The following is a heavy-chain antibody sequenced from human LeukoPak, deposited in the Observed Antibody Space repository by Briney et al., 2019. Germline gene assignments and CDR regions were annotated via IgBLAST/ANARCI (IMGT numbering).Heavy chain of an antibody. J-gene: IGHJ4*02. D-gene: IGHD4-11*01. CDR3: AREVTTANFDS. CDR2: IHNIGST. V-gene: IGHV4-30-4*08. Sequence: SETLSLTCTVSGGSVSGGDYYWSWIRQPPGKGLVWIGYIHNIGSTYYRPSLKSRVTISIDTSKNQFSLKLSSVTAADTAVYYGAREVTTANFDSWGQGTLVTVSS. CDR1: GGSVSGGDYY.